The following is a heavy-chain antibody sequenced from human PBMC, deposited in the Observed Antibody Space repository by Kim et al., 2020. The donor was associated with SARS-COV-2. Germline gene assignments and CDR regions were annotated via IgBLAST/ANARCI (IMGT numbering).Heavy chain of an antibody. Sequence: PSLKSRVTISVDTSKNQFSLKLSSVTAADTAVYYCARATLIHSSSGVCDYWGQGTLVTVSS. CDR3: ARATLIHSSSGVCDY. D-gene: IGHD6-6*01. J-gene: IGHJ4*02. V-gene: IGHV4-34*01.